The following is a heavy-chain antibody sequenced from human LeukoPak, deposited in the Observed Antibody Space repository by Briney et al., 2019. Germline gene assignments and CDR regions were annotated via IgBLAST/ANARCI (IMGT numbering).Heavy chain of an antibody. J-gene: IGHJ4*02. CDR2: ISGSGTII. Sequence: PGGSLRHSCAASGFTFSSYEMQWVRQAPGKGLQWVSYISGSGTIIYYADSVKGRFTISRDNAKNSLYLQMSSLRAEDTAVYYCASGGLYSSTLVYWRQGTLVTVSS. CDR1: GFTFSSYE. D-gene: IGHD6-19*01. CDR3: ASGGLYSSTLVY. V-gene: IGHV3-48*03.